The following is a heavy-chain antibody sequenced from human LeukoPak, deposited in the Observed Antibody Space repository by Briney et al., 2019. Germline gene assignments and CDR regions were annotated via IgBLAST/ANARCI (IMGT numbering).Heavy chain of an antibody. Sequence: ASVKVSCKASGYTFTSYAMNWVRQAPGQGLEWMGWINTNTGNPTYAQGFTGRFVFSLDTSVSTAYLQISSLKAEDTAVYYCARDPQQLVSSRVDYWGQGTLVTVSS. CDR3: ARDPQQLVSSRVDY. V-gene: IGHV7-4-1*02. J-gene: IGHJ4*02. CDR2: INTNTGNP. D-gene: IGHD6-13*01. CDR1: GYTFTSYA.